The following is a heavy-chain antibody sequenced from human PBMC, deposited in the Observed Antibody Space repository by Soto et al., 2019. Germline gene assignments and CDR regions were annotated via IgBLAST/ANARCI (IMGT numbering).Heavy chain of an antibody. J-gene: IGHJ4*02. V-gene: IGHV4-31*03. D-gene: IGHD4-17*01. CDR2: IYYSGST. CDR3: ARVEDHGDEGYYFDY. Sequence: QVQLQESGPGPVKPSQTLSLTCTVSGGSISSGGYYWSWIRQHPGKGLEWIGYIYYSGSTYYNPSLKSRVTISVDTSKNQFSLKLSSVTAADTAVYYCARVEDHGDEGYYFDYWGQGTLVTVSS. CDR1: GGSISSGGYY.